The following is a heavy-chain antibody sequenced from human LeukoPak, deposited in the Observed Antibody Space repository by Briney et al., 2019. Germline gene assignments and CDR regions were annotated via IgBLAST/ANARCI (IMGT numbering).Heavy chain of an antibody. CDR2: ISTSGVST. V-gene: IGHV3-23*01. CDR1: RFTFNTYD. Sequence: PGGSLRLSCAASRFTFNTYDMTWVRQAPGKGLQWVSAISTSGVSTYYADSVKGRFTISRDNSKNTLYLQMNSLRADDTAIYYCATDCSSTSCYKVPDYWGQGTLVTVSS. CDR3: ATDCSSTSCYKVPDY. D-gene: IGHD2-2*02. J-gene: IGHJ4*02.